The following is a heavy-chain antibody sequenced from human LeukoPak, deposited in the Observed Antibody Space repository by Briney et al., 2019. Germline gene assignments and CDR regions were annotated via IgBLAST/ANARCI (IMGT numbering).Heavy chain of an antibody. CDR2: IYSGGST. CDR1: GCTVSSNY. J-gene: IGHJ4*02. CDR3: AITLAYYFDY. V-gene: IGHV3-53*01. Sequence: GGSLRLSCAASGCTVSSNYMSWVRQAPGKGLEWVSVIYSGGSTYYADSVKGRFTISRDNSKNTLYLQMNTLRAEDTAVYYCAITLAYYFDYWGQGTLVTVSS.